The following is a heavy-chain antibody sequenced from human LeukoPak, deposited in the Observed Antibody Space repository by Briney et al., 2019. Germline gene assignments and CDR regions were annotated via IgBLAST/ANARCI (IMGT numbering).Heavy chain of an antibody. CDR1: GFTFDDYA. J-gene: IGHJ3*02. D-gene: IGHD1-20*01. V-gene: IGHV3-9*01. Sequence: PGGSLRLSCAVSGFTFDDYAMHWVRQAPGKGLEWVSGISWNSGDIGYADSAKGRFTISRDNSKNTLYLQMNSLRAEDTAVYYCATYNWNLPDAFDIWGQGTMVTVSS. CDR2: ISWNSGDI. CDR3: ATYNWNLPDAFDI.